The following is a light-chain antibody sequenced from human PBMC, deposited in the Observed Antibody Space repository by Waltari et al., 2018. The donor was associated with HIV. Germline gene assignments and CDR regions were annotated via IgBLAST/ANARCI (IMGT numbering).Light chain of an antibody. CDR2: EVN. J-gene: IGLJ2*01. V-gene: IGLV2-8*01. Sequence: QSALTQPPSASGSPGQSVTISCTGTSSDVGGYDYVSWYQQHPGKAPKLMISEVNTRPAGVADRFAGSSSGNTASLTVSGLQAEDEAHYYCSSYAGRNTLLFGGGTKLTVL. CDR3: SSYAGRNTLL. CDR1: SSDVGGYDY.